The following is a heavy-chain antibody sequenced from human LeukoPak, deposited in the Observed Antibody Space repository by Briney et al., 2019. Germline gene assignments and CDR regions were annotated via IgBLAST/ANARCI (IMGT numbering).Heavy chain of an antibody. CDR2: ISYDGSNK. J-gene: IGHJ4*02. CDR3: AKEGGIKEVLFDY. D-gene: IGHD3-16*01. V-gene: IGHV3-30*18. Sequence: GGSLRLSCAASGFTFSSYGVHWVRQAPGKGLEWVAVISYDGSNKYYADSVKGRFTISRDNSKNTLYLQMNSLRAEDTAVYYCAKEGGIKEVLFDYWGQGTLVTVSS. CDR1: GFTFSSYG.